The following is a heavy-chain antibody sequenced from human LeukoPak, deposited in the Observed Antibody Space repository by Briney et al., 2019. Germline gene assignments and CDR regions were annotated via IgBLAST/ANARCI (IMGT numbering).Heavy chain of an antibody. CDR1: GGTFSSYS. Sequence: ASVKVSCKASGGTFSSYSISWVRQAPGQGREWMGRIIPILGIANYAQKFQGRVTITADKSTSTAYMELSSLRSEDTAVYYCARGVSPVYYYYGMDVWGQGTTVTVSS. CDR3: ARGVSPVYYYYGMDV. CDR2: IIPILGIA. D-gene: IGHD1-26*01. J-gene: IGHJ6*02. V-gene: IGHV1-69*02.